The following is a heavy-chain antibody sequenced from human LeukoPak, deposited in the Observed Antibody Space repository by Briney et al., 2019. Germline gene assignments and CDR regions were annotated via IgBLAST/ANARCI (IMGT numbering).Heavy chain of an antibody. CDR1: GFIFSDYY. J-gene: IGHJ4*02. CDR2: ISSSGSTI. Sequence: GGSLRLSCAATGFIFSDYYMSWIRQAPGKGLEWVSYISSSGSTIYYADSVKGRFTISRDNAKNSLYLQMNSLRAEDTAVYYCARDDYGVLQRPFDYWGQGTLVTVSS. CDR3: ARDDYGVLQRPFDY. D-gene: IGHD4-17*01. V-gene: IGHV3-11*01.